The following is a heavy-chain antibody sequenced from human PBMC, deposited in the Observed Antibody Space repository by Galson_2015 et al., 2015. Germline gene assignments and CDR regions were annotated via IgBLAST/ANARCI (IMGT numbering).Heavy chain of an antibody. J-gene: IGHJ4*02. CDR2: IYYSGST. V-gene: IGHV4-59*01. Sequence: ETLSLTCSVSGGSMSSYYWNWIRQVPGKGLERIGYIYYSGSTDYNPSLKSRVSISVDTSKNQFSLMLSSVTAADTAIYYCARARLTTWIDFDYWGQGTLVTVSS. CDR1: GGSMSSYY. D-gene: IGHD2/OR15-2a*01. CDR3: ARARLTTWIDFDY.